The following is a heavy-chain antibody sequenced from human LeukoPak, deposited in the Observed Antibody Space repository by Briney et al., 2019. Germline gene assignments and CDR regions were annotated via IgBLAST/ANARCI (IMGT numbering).Heavy chain of an antibody. J-gene: IGHJ4*02. CDR2: IYSGGST. V-gene: IGHV3-66*01. D-gene: IGHD3-22*01. CDR1: GFTVSSNY. CDR3: ARGLGDYYDSSGYFDY. Sequence: PGGSLRLSCAASGFTVSSNYMSWVRQAPGKGLEWVSVIYSGGSTYYADSVKGRFTISRDNAKNSLYLQMNSLRAEDTAVYYCARGLGDYYDSSGYFDYWGQGTLVTVSS.